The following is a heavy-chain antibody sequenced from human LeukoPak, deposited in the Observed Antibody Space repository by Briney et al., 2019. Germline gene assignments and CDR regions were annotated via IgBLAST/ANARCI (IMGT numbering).Heavy chain of an antibody. CDR2: ISSSSSTI. J-gene: IGHJ4*02. CDR1: GFTFSSYS. D-gene: IGHD3-3*01. V-gene: IGHV3-48*01. Sequence: GGSLRLSCAASGFTFSSYSMTWVRQAPGKGLEWVSYISSSSSTIYYADSVKGRFTISRDNAKNSLYLQMNSLRAEDTAVYYCARAPVYDFWSSYYVPGGYYFDYWGQGTLVTVSS. CDR3: ARAPVYDFWSSYYVPGGYYFDY.